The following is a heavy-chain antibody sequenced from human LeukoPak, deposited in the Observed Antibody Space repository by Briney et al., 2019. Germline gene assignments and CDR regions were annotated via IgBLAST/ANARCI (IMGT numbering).Heavy chain of an antibody. CDR2: ISGSGGST. Sequence: GGSLRLSCAAYGSTFDDYGMSWVRQAPGKGLEWVSAISGSGGSTYYADSVKGRFTISRDNSKNTLYLQMNSLRAEDTAVYYCAKGDYYYDSSGYYPTLLGYWGQGTLVTVSS. V-gene: IGHV3-23*01. D-gene: IGHD3-22*01. J-gene: IGHJ4*02. CDR3: AKGDYYYDSSGYYPTLLGY. CDR1: GSTFDDYG.